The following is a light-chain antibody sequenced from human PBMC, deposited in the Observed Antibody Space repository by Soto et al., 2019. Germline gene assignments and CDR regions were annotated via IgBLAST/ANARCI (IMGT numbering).Light chain of an antibody. V-gene: IGLV7-43*01. J-gene: IGLJ3*02. CDR2: STG. Sequence: QTVVTQEPSLTVSPGGTVTLTCASSTGAVTSDNYPNWFQQKPGQPPRSLIHSTGIKHSWTPARFSGSLLGDKAALTLSGAQPEEEADYYRLLYYGGAQVFGGGTKLTAL. CDR3: LLYYGGAQV. CDR1: TGAVTSDNY.